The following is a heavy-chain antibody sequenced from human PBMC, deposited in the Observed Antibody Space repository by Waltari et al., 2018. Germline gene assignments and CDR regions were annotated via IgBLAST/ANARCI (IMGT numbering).Heavy chain of an antibody. Sequence: QVQLQESGPGLVKSSETLSLTCAVSGYSISSGYYWGWIRQPPGKGLEWVGTIYKSGSTYYNPSLRGRVTLSVDTSKNQFSLKLTSVTAADTALYYCARVTPGNSDFHHWGPGTLVAVSS. V-gene: IGHV4-38-2*01. J-gene: IGHJ4*02. CDR2: IYKSGST. CDR1: GYSISSGYY. CDR3: ARVTPGNSDFHH. D-gene: IGHD4-4*01.